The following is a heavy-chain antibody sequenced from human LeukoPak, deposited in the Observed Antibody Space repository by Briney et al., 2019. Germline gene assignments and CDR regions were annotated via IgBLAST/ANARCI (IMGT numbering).Heavy chain of an antibody. D-gene: IGHD6-19*01. CDR2: ISWNSGSI. CDR1: GFTFDDYA. Sequence: GGSLRLSCAASGFTFDDYAMHWVRQAPGKGLEWVSGISWNSGSIGYADSVKGRFTISRDNAKNSPYLQMNSLRAEDMALYYCAKEAAVAGQYYYYYYMDVWGKGTTVTVSS. CDR3: AKEAAVAGQYYYYYYMDV. J-gene: IGHJ6*03. V-gene: IGHV3-9*03.